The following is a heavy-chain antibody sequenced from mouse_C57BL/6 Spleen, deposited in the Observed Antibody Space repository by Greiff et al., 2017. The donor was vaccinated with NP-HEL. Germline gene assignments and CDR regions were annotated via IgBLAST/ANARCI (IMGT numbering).Heavy chain of an antibody. CDR1: GYTFTDYY. J-gene: IGHJ3*01. CDR3: AKSPYGPGFSD. CDR2: INPNNGGT. Sequence: EVQLQQSGPELVKPGASVKISCKASGYTFTDYYMNWVKQSHGKSLEWIGDINPNNGGTSYNQKFKGKATLTVDKSSSTAYMELRSLTSEDSAVYYCAKSPYGPGFSDWGNVALVTVS. V-gene: IGHV1-26*01. D-gene: IGHD1-1*02.